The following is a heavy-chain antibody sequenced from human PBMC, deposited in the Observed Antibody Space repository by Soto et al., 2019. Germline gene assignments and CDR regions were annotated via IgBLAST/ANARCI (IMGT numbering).Heavy chain of an antibody. J-gene: IGHJ5*02. CDR1: GASIGSGGW. CDR2: IFHDGKT. D-gene: IGHD2-8*02. CDR3: ARHEGWTGPDQ. V-gene: IGHV4-4*02. Sequence: PSETLSLTCAVSGASIGSGGWWSWVRQPPGEGLEWIAEIFHDGKTNYSPSLKSRVTISVDKSQNKFSLNVYCVTAADTAVYYCARHEGWTGPDQWGQGXLVTVSS.